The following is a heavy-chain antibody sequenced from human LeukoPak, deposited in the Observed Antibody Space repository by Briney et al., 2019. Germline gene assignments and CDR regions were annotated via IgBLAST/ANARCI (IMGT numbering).Heavy chain of an antibody. D-gene: IGHD2-21*02. CDR1: GFTFSSYS. CDR3: ATGSGFIADCGGDCYYPLGYFDY. V-gene: IGHV3-7*01. Sequence: PGGSLRLSCAASGFTFSSYSMNWVRQAPGKGLEWVANIQEDGGEKYYVDSVKGRFVISRDNAKNSVYLQMNSLRVEDTAVYFCATGSGFIADCGGDCYYPLGYFDYWGQGSLVTVSS. CDR2: IQEDGGEK. J-gene: IGHJ4*02.